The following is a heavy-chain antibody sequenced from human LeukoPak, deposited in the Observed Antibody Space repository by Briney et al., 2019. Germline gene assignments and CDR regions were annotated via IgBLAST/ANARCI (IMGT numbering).Heavy chain of an antibody. V-gene: IGHV1-2*02. CDR3: ARGDAFDI. CDR1: GYTFTSYY. Sequence: ASVKVSCKASGYTFTSYYMHWVRQAPGQGLEWMGWINPDIGGTNYAQKFQGRVTMTRDKSITTAYMELSSLRFDDTAVYYCARGDAFDIWGQGTMVTVSS. CDR2: INPDIGGT. J-gene: IGHJ3*02.